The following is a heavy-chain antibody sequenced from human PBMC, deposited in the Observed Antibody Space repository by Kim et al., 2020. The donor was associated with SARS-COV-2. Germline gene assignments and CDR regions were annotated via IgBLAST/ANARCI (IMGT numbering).Heavy chain of an antibody. CDR2: IYYSGST. V-gene: IGHV4-59*01. Sequence: SETLSLTCTVSGGSISSYYWSWIRQPPGKGLEWIGYIYYSGSTNYNPSLKSRVTISVDTSKNQFSLKLSSVTAADTAVYYCARVSGVVQQAFDIWGQGTMVTVSS. J-gene: IGHJ3*02. D-gene: IGHD3-10*02. CDR3: ARVSGVVQQAFDI. CDR1: GGSISSYY.